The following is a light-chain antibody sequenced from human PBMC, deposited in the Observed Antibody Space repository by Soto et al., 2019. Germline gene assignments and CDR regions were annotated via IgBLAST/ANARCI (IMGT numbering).Light chain of an antibody. J-gene: IGKJ2*01. CDR1: QSLVYSNGNTY. Sequence: DVVLTQSPLSLPATLGQPASISCRSSQSLVYSNGNTYLSWFQRRPGHSPRRLIYTVSDRDSGVPDRFSGSGSGTDFTMRISRVEAEDVGGYFCMQGTHWPFTFGQGTKLEIK. V-gene: IGKV2-30*01. CDR3: MQGTHWPFT. CDR2: TVS.